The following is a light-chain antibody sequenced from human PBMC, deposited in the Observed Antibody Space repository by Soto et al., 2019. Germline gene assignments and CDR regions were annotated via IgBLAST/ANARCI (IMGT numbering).Light chain of an antibody. V-gene: IGKV1-5*01. CDR2: DAS. Sequence: DIQMTQSPSTLSASVGDIVNITCRASQSISSWLAWYQQKPGKAPKLLIYDASSLESGVPSRFSGSGSGTEFTLTISSLQPDDFATYYCQQYNTYPWTFGQGTKVDIK. J-gene: IGKJ1*01. CDR1: QSISSW. CDR3: QQYNTYPWT.